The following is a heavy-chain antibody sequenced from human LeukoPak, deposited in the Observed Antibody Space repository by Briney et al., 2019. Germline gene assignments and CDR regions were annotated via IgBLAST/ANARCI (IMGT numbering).Heavy chain of an antibody. CDR1: GYTFTGYY. J-gene: IGHJ1*01. CDR3: ARAIAAAGAQYLQH. V-gene: IGHV1-46*01. Sequence: ASVRVSCTASGYTFTGYYMHWVRQAPGQGAEWMGIIYTSDRSARYAQKFQGRVTMTRDTSKATVHMELSSLRSEDTAVYYCARAIAAAGAQYLQHWGQGTLVSASS. CDR2: IYTSDRSA. D-gene: IGHD6-13*01.